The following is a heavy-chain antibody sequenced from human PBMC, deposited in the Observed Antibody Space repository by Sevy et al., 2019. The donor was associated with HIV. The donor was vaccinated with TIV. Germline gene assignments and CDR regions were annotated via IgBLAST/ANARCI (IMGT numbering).Heavy chain of an antibody. D-gene: IGHD4-4*01. CDR1: GFTVSTNY. V-gene: IGHV3-53*01. Sequence: GGSLRLSCAASGFTVSTNYLSWVRQAPGKGLEWVSVIYSGGTTYYADSVKGRFTISRDKSKNTLYLQMNSLRAEDTAVYYCAREVGDDYNPRYYFDFWGQGTLVTVSS. CDR3: AREVGDDYNPRYYFDF. J-gene: IGHJ4*02. CDR2: IYSGGTT.